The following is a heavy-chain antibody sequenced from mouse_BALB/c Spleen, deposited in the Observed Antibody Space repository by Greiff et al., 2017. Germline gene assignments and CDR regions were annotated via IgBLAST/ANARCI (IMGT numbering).Heavy chain of an antibody. D-gene: IGHD2-12*01. Sequence: VQLKESGPGLVKPSQSLSLTCTVTGYSITSDYAWNWIRQFPGNKLEWMGYISYSGSTSYNPSLKSRISITRDTSKNQFFLQLNSVTTEDTATYYCARLRLAMDYWGQGTSVTVSS. CDR1: GYSITSDYA. V-gene: IGHV3-2*02. CDR2: ISYSGST. J-gene: IGHJ4*01. CDR3: ARLRLAMDY.